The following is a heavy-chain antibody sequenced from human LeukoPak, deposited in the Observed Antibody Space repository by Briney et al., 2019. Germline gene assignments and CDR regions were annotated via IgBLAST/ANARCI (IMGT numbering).Heavy chain of an antibody. V-gene: IGHV3-33*06. J-gene: IGHJ4*02. Sequence: GSLRLSCAASGFTFSSYGMHWVRQAPGKGLEWVAVIWYDGSNKYYADSVKGRFTISRDNSKNTLYLQMNSLRAEDTAVYYCAKEHGYYYDSSGYYLAYWGQGTLVTVSS. D-gene: IGHD3-22*01. CDR1: GFTFSSYG. CDR2: IWYDGSNK. CDR3: AKEHGYYYDSSGYYLAY.